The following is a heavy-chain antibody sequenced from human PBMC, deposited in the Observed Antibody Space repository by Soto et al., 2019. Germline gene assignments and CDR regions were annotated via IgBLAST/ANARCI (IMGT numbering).Heavy chain of an antibody. V-gene: IGHV3-64D*06. Sequence: VGSLRLSCSASGFIFSESTIYWVRQVPGKGLEAISAVSTSGRSTYYADSVKDRFTIPRDNSKNTLFLQMGSLRPEDTAIYYCVKQAHGLDGVAFDYWGQGTQVTVSS. D-gene: IGHD2-15*01. CDR1: GFIFSEST. J-gene: IGHJ4*02. CDR3: VKQAHGLDGVAFDY. CDR2: VSTSGRST.